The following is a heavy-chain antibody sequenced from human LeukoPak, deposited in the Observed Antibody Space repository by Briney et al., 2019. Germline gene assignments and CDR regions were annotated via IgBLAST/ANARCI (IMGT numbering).Heavy chain of an antibody. Sequence: GGSLRLPCAASGFTFSSYSMNWVRQSPGKGLEWISYISSSSSALYYGDSVKGRFTISRDSATNSVSLQMDSLRPEDTAVYYCARGRGTSVYFDFWGQGTLVTVSS. CDR3: ARGRGTSVYFDF. CDR1: GFTFSSYS. D-gene: IGHD3-16*01. V-gene: IGHV3-48*01. J-gene: IGHJ4*02. CDR2: ISSSSSAL.